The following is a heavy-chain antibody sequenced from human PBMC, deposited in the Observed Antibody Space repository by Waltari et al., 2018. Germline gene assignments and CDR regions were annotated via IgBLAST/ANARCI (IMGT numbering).Heavy chain of an antibody. Sequence: EVQLVESGGTLVQPGGSLRLSCAVPGLTFSRFWMTWVRQAAGKGLEWVVNINQDGSEKHYVDSVKGRFTISRDNAKNSLSLQMNSLRAEDTAVYYCASGGHVDYCGQGTLVTVSS. J-gene: IGHJ4*02. CDR3: ASGGHVDY. V-gene: IGHV3-7*01. CDR1: GLTFSRFW. CDR2: INQDGSEK.